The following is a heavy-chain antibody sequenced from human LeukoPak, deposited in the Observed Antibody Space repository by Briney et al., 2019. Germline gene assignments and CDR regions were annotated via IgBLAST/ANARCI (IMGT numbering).Heavy chain of an antibody. CDR2: INPNGGGT. CDR1: GYTFTGYY. CDR3: ARTYSGSLYYYYGMDV. J-gene: IGHJ6*02. V-gene: IGHV1-2*02. Sequence: ASVKVSCKASGYTFTGYYMHWVRQAPGQGLEWMGWINPNGGGTNYAQKFQGRVTMTRDTSISTAYMELSRLRSDDTAVYYCARTYSGSLYYYYGMDVWGQGTTVTVSS. D-gene: IGHD1-26*01.